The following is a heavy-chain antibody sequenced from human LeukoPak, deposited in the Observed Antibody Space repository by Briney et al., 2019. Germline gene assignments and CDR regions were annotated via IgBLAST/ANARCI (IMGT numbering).Heavy chain of an antibody. CDR1: GFTFSSYA. D-gene: IGHD3-10*01. J-gene: IGHJ4*02. Sequence: GGSLRLSCAASGFTFSSYAMHWVRQAPGKGLEWVAVISYDGSNKYYADSVKGRFTISRDNSKNTLYLQMNSLRAEDTAMYYCARDRGIWPDYWGQGTLVTVSS. CDR2: ISYDGSNK. V-gene: IGHV3-30*04. CDR3: ARDRGIWPDY.